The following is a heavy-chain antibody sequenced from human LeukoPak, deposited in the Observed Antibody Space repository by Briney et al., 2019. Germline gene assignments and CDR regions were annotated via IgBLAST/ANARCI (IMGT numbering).Heavy chain of an antibody. D-gene: IGHD1/OR15-1a*01. J-gene: IGHJ4*02. V-gene: IGHV3-23*01. Sequence: GGSLRLSCAASGFTFSSYAMSWVRQAPGKGLEWVSIVTGTGSSTNYADSVRGRFTISRDNSKNTLYLQMNSLRAEDTATYYCAKGGTADLAYIDYWGQGALVTVSS. CDR1: GFTFSSYA. CDR3: AKGGTADLAYIDY. CDR2: VTGTGSST.